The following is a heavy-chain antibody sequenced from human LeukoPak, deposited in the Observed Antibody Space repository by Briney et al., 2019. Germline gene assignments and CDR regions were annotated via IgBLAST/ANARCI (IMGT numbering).Heavy chain of an antibody. Sequence: GGSLRLSCAASGFTFSTFNMHCVRQAPGKGLEWVAVFSSDGRSTFYAENVQGRFTLSRDNSKNTLSLQMNSLRAEDTAVYYCAKSYYYHSGSFDYWGQGTLVTVSS. V-gene: IGHV3-30*18. CDR1: GFTFSTFN. D-gene: IGHD3-10*01. CDR2: FSSDGRST. J-gene: IGHJ4*02. CDR3: AKSYYYHSGSFDY.